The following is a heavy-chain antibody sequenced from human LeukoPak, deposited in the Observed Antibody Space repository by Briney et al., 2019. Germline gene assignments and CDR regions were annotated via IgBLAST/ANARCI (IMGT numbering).Heavy chain of an antibody. CDR2: ISGSGGST. J-gene: IGHJ3*02. D-gene: IGHD4-23*01. CDR1: GFTFSNFA. Sequence: PGGSLRLSCLASGFTFSNFAVSWVRQAPGKGLEWVSAISGSGGSTYYADSVKGRFTISRDNSKNTLYLQMNSLRAEDTAVYYCAKSPAVDAAFDIWGQGTMVTVSS. V-gene: IGHV3-23*01. CDR3: AKSPAVDAAFDI.